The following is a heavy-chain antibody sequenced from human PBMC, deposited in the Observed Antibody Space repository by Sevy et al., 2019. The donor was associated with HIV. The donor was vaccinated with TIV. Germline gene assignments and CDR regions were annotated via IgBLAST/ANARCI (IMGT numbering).Heavy chain of an antibody. CDR1: GGSISSYY. Sequence: SETLSLSCTVSGGSISSYYWGWIRQPPGKGLEWIGHIYNSGNTNYNPSLKTRVTISVDTSKNQFSLKLSSVTAADTAVYYCARAKFDFWSGYHRLNWFDPWGQGTLVTVSS. D-gene: IGHD3-3*01. J-gene: IGHJ5*02. CDR2: IYNSGNT. CDR3: ARAKFDFWSGYHRLNWFDP. V-gene: IGHV4-59*13.